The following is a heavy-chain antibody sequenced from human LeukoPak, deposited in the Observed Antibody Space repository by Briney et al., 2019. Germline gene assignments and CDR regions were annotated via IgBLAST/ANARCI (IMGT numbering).Heavy chain of an antibody. D-gene: IGHD2-21*01. CDR3: AKDLYSIYGQLGHDAFDI. Sequence: PGGSLRLSCAASGFTFSSYGMHWVRQAPGKGLEWVAVISYDGSSEYYADPVKGRFTISRDNSKNTLYLQMNSLRAEDTAVYFCAKDLYSIYGQLGHDAFDIWGQGTMVTVSS. CDR1: GFTFSSYG. V-gene: IGHV3-30*18. J-gene: IGHJ3*02. CDR2: ISYDGSSE.